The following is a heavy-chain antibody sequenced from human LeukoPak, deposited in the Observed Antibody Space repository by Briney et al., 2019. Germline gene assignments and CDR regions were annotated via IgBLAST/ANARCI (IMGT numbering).Heavy chain of an antibody. Sequence: RGSLRLSCAPSVFTFTGYRTSCGRPTPREGLWRVADIKQDGSESNYVYSVKGRFTISRDNAKNSLYLQMSSLRVEDTAVYYCATLDLCLPRYWGQGTLATVSS. V-gene: IGHV3-7*02. J-gene: IGHJ4*02. CDR3: ATLDLCLPRY. D-gene: IGHD1-1*01. CDR1: VFTFTGYR. CDR2: IKQDGSES.